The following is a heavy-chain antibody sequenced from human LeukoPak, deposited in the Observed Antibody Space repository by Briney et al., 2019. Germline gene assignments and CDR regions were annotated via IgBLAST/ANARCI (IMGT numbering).Heavy chain of an antibody. CDR3: ARAHLGYCSGGSCYPYYMDV. CDR1: GGSISSGSYY. D-gene: IGHD2-15*01. CDR2: IYTSGST. Sequence: SQTLSLTCTVSGGSISSGSYYWSWIRQPAGKGPEWIGRIYTSGSTNYNPSLKSRVTISVDTSKNQFSLKLSSATAADTAVYYCARAHLGYCSGGSCYPYYMDVWGKGTTVTVSS. J-gene: IGHJ6*03. V-gene: IGHV4-61*02.